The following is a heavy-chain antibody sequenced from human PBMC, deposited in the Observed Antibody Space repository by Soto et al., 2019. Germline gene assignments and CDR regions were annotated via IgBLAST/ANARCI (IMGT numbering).Heavy chain of an antibody. V-gene: IGHV1-69*06. CDR2: IIPIFGTA. Sequence: AVKVSCKASGGTFSSYAISWVRQAPGQGLEWMGGIIPIFGTANYAQKFQGRVTITADKSTSTAYMELSSLRSEDTAVYYCARVNYYDSSGYYFDYWGQGTLVTVSS. D-gene: IGHD3-22*01. CDR1: GGTFSSYA. J-gene: IGHJ4*02. CDR3: ARVNYYDSSGYYFDY.